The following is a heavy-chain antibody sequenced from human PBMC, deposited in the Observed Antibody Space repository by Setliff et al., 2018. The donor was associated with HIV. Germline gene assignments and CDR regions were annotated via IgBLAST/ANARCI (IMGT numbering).Heavy chain of an antibody. CDR1: GGSFSDYS. J-gene: IGHJ4*02. Sequence: PSETLSLTCAVSGGSFSDYSWTWIRQPPGKGLEWIGEIIHSGITNYSPSLKSRVTISVDTSKNHFSLRLTSVTAADTAVYYCARGSPMVRGVITPFDYWGQGTLVTSPQ. CDR2: IIHSGIT. V-gene: IGHV4-34*01. CDR3: ARGSPMVRGVITPFDY. D-gene: IGHD3-10*01.